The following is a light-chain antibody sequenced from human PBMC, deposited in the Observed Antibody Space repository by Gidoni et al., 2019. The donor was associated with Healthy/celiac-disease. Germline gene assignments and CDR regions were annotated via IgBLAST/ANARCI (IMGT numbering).Light chain of an antibody. Sequence: DIQMTQSPSTLSASVGDRVTIICRASQSISSWLAWYQQKPGKAPKLLIYKASSLESGVPSRFSGSGSGTEFTLTISSLQPDDFATYYCQQYNSPPITFGQGTRLEIK. CDR3: QQYNSPPIT. CDR1: QSISSW. V-gene: IGKV1-5*03. J-gene: IGKJ5*01. CDR2: KAS.